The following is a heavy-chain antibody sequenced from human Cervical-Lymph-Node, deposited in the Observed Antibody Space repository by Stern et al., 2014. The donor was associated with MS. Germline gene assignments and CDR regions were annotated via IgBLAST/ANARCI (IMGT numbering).Heavy chain of an antibody. Sequence: EVQLVESGGGLVQPGGSLRLSCAASGFTFSSYWMSWVRQAPGKGLEWVANIKQDGSEKYYVDSVKCRFTISRDNAKNSLYLQMNSLRAEDTAVYYCARVGNSWCFDYWGQGTLVTVSS. D-gene: IGHD6-13*01. V-gene: IGHV3-7*01. CDR2: IKQDGSEK. CDR3: ARVGNSWCFDY. CDR1: GFTFSSYW. J-gene: IGHJ4*02.